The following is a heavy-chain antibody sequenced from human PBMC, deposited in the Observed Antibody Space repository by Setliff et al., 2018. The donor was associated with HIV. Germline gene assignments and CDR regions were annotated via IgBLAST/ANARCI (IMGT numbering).Heavy chain of an antibody. CDR3: AHTFTDHWYVDV. D-gene: IGHD2-8*02. V-gene: IGHV2-5*01. CDR1: GFSPSATGVG. Sequence: SGPTLVNPTQTLTLTCSFSGFSPSATGVGVAWIRQPPGKALEWPALIYWNDNKLYSPSLNRRLTITKDTSKNQVKLTMTNMDPVDTATFYCAHTFTDHWYVDVWGRGTLVTVSS. J-gene: IGHJ2*01. CDR2: IYWNDNK.